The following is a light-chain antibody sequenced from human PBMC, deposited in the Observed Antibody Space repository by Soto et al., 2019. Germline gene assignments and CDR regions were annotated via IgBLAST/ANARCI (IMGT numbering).Light chain of an antibody. CDR3: QQYNSYWT. CDR1: QSISTF. J-gene: IGKJ1*01. V-gene: IGKV1-5*01. Sequence: DIQMTQSPSSLAASVGDRVTSTCRASQSISTFLNWYQQKPGKAPKLLIYDASSLESGVPSRFSGSGSGTEFTLTISSLQPDDFATYYCQQYNSYWTFGQGTKGDIK. CDR2: DAS.